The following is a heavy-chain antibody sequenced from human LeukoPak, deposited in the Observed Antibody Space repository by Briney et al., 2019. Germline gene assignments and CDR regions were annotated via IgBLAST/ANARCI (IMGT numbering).Heavy chain of an antibody. CDR3: VKFGVDYDMGV. J-gene: IGHJ6*02. CDR1: GGSFSGYY. V-gene: IGHV4-59*01. Sequence: PSETLSLTCAVSGGSFSGYYWSWIRQPPGQGLEWIGQIQYSGRADYNPSLKRRITISVDTSKNQMSLTLTSVTAADTAIYYCVKFGVDYDMGVWGQGTTVTVSS. D-gene: IGHD3-16*01. CDR2: IQYSGRA.